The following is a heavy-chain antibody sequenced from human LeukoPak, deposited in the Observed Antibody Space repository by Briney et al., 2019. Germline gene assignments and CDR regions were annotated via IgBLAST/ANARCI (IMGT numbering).Heavy chain of an antibody. CDR2: MNSDGSTT. V-gene: IGHV3-74*01. CDR1: GFTFSRDW. Sequence: GGSLRLSCAASGFTFSRDWTHWVRQAPGKGLVWVSRMNSDGSTTNYADSVKGRLTISRDNSKNTWYLQMNSLRAEYTAVYYCVRALMGTSDHWGQGSLVTVS. D-gene: IGHD7-27*01. J-gene: IGHJ4*02. CDR3: VRALMGTSDH.